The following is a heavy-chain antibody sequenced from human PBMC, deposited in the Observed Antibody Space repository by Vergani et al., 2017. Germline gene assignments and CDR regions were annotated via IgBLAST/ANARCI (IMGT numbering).Heavy chain of an antibody. V-gene: IGHV4-59*01. CDR2: IYYSGST. CDR1: GGSISSYY. CDR3: ARGWTTVTTSYYFDY. D-gene: IGHD4-17*01. Sequence: QVQLQESGPGLVKPSETLSLTCTVSGGSISSYYWSWIRQPPGKGLEWIGYIYYSGSTNYNPSLKSRVTISVDTSKNQFSLKLGSVTAADTAVYYCARGWTTVTTSYYFDYWGQGTLVTVSS. J-gene: IGHJ4*02.